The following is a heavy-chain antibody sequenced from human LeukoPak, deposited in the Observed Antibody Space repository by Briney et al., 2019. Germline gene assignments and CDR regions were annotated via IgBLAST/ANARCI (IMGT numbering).Heavy chain of an antibody. Sequence: GGSLRLSCAASGLAFSAYKMHWVRQAPRKGLVWVSRISTDGCTTDYADFVQGRFTASRDNTKNTWSLEMNSLRAEDTAVYYCVVGGSPGYWGQGTLVTVSS. CDR3: VVGGSPGY. D-gene: IGHD2-15*01. CDR2: ISTDGCTT. J-gene: IGHJ4*02. V-gene: IGHV3-74*01. CDR1: GLAFSAYK.